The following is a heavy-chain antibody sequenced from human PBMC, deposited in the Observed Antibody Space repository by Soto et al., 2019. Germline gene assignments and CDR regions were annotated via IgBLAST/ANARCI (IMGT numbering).Heavy chain of an antibody. CDR1: GFTFSSYA. V-gene: IGHV3-23*01. J-gene: IGHJ6*03. D-gene: IGHD6-13*01. Sequence: EVQLLESGGGLVQPGGSLRLSCAASGFTFSSYAMSGVRQAPGKGLEWVSAISGSGGSTYYADSVKGRFTISRDNSKNTMYLQMNSLRAEDTAVYYCAKGSDRSSWYAWRRYYYYYYMDVWGKGTTVTVSS. CDR3: AKGSDRSSWYAWRRYYYYYYMDV. CDR2: ISGSGGST.